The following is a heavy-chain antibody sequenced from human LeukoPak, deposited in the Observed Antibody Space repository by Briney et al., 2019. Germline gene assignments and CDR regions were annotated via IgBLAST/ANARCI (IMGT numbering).Heavy chain of an antibody. CDR3: ARPGERSRRDWNLDQ. V-gene: IGHV5-51*01. Sequence: GESLKISCKGSGYSFSNYWIGWVRQVPGKGLEWMGIVYPRDSDTRYSPSFQGQVTISADKSISTAYLQWSSLKASDTAAYYCARPGERSRRDWNLDQWGQGTLVTVSS. CDR1: GYSFSNYW. D-gene: IGHD1-1*01. CDR2: VYPRDSDT. J-gene: IGHJ4*02.